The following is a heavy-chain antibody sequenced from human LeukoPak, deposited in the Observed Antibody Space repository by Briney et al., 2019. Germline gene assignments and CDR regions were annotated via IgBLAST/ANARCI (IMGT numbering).Heavy chain of an antibody. CDR1: GDSISSANYY. D-gene: IGHD6-13*01. V-gene: IGHV4-39*07. CDR2: IYFSGST. CDR3: ASRPSGSTWYGVFDY. J-gene: IGHJ4*02. Sequence: RPSETLSLTCTVSGDSISSANYYWGWVRQPPGKGLEWIGSIYFSGSTYYNPSLKSRVTISVETSKNQFFLNLSSVTAADTALYYCASRPSGSTWYGVFDYWSRGTLVTVSS.